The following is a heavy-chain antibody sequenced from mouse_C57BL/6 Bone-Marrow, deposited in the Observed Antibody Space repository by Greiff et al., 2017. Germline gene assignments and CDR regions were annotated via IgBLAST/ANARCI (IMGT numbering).Heavy chain of an antibody. CDR3: ARGNYYGREDYFDY. V-gene: IGHV8-8*01. D-gene: IGHD1-1*01. CDR2: IWWDDDK. J-gene: IGHJ2*01. CDR1: GFSLSTFGMG. Sequence: QVTLKESGPGILQPSQTLSLTCSFSGFSLSTFGMGVGWIRQPSGKGLEWLAHIWWDDDKYYNPALKSRLTISKDTSKNQVFLKIANVDTADTATYYCARGNYYGREDYFDYWGQGTTLTVSS.